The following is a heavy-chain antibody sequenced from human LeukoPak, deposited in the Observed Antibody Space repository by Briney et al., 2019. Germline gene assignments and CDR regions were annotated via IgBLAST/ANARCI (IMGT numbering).Heavy chain of an antibody. J-gene: IGHJ5*02. CDR3: ARGPNKSDGGNSGSAWFDP. CDR1: GYTFTTYD. Sequence: VSVKVSCKASGYTFTTYDINWVRQATGQGLEWMGWMNPNSGNTGYAQKFQGRVTMTRNTSISTAYMELRSLRSEDTAVYYCARGPNKSDGGNSGSAWFDPWGQGTLVTVSS. D-gene: IGHD4-23*01. CDR2: MNPNSGNT. V-gene: IGHV1-8*01.